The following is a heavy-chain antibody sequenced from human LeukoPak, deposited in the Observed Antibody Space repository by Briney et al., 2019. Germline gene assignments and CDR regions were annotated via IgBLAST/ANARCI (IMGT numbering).Heavy chain of an antibody. D-gene: IGHD4-17*01. V-gene: IGHV4-59*01. J-gene: IGHJ6*02. CDR2: IYYSGST. CDR1: GGSISSYY. CDR3: AGATDDTANYYGMDV. Sequence: SETLSLTCTVSGGSISSYYWSWIRQPPGKGLEWCGYIYYSGSTNYNPSLKSRVTISVDTSKNQFSLKLSSVTAADTAVYYCAGATDDTANYYGMDVWGQGTTVTVSS.